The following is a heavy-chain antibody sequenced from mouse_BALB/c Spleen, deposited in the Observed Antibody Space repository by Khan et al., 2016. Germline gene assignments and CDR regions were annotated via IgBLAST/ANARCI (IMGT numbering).Heavy chain of an antibody. V-gene: IGHV1-55*01. CDR3: SRGGGYYPFFDY. CDR1: GYTFTSYC. CDR2: IYSGRGIT. J-gene: IGHJ2*01. Sequence: QVQLQQPGAELVKPGTSVRMSCTASGYTFTSYCINWVRQRPGQGLEWIGDIYSGRGITNYNEKFKTKATLTLDTSSTTAYMQLSSLTSEDSAGYYCSRGGGYYPFFDYWGQGTTLTVSS. D-gene: IGHD2-3*01.